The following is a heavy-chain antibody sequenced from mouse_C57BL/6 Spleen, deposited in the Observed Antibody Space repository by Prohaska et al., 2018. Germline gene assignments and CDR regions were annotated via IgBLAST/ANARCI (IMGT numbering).Heavy chain of an antibody. D-gene: IGHD2-3*01. CDR2: IYPVSGNT. CDR3: ARNGYYVFDY. Sequence: QIQLQQSGPELVKPGASVKISCKASGYTFTDYYINWVKQRPGQGLEWIGWIYPVSGNTKYNEKFKGKATLTVDTSSSTAYMQLSSLTSEDSAVYFCARNGYYVFDYWGQGTTLTVSS. CDR1: GYTFTDYY. V-gene: IGHV1-84*01. J-gene: IGHJ2*01.